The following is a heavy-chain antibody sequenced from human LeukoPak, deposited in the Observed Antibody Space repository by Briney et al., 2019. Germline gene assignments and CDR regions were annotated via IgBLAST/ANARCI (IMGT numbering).Heavy chain of an antibody. CDR3: ASPEVRFSYYSGMDV. Sequence: ASVKVSCKASGYTFTGYYMHWVRQAPGQGLEWMGRINPNSGGTNYAQKFQGRVTMTRDTSISTAYMELSRLRSDDTAVYYCASPEVRFSYYSGMDVWGQGTTVTVSS. CDR2: INPNSGGT. V-gene: IGHV1-2*06. CDR1: GYTFTGYY. J-gene: IGHJ6*02. D-gene: IGHD1-14*01.